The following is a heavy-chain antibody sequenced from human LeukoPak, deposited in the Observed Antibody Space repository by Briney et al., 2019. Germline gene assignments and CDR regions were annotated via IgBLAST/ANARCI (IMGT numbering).Heavy chain of an antibody. CDR3: SRGGSSSGDGLDY. CDR2: ISSSGNI. Sequence: PGGSLRLSCAASGFTFSSYSMNWVRQVPGKGLEWVSPISSSGNIYYADSVKGRFTISRDNAKNSLYLQMNSLRAEDTAVYYCSRGGSSSGDGLDYWGQGTLVTVSS. J-gene: IGHJ4*02. CDR1: GFTFSSYS. D-gene: IGHD6-6*01. V-gene: IGHV3-21*01.